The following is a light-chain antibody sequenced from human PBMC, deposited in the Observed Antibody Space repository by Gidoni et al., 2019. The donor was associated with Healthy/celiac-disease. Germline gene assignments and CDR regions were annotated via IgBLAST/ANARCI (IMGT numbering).Light chain of an antibody. V-gene: IGLV1-44*01. J-gene: IGLJ3*02. Sequence: QSVRTQPPSASGTPGHGVTISCSGSSSSNIGSNTVNGYQQLPGTAPKRLIYSNNQRPSGVPDRFSGSKSGTSASLAISGLQSEDEADYYCAAWDDSLNGWVFGGGTKLTVL. CDR2: SNN. CDR1: SSSNIGSNT. CDR3: AAWDDSLNGWV.